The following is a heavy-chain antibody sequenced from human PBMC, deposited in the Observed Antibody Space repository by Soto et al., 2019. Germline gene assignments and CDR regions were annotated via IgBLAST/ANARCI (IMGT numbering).Heavy chain of an antibody. Sequence: GASVKVSCKASGYSFTNNDVSWLRQSTGQGLEWMGWMNPGSGDTGYAQKFQGRVTMTGDISIATAYMELSSLRSDDTAIYYCARMETFGSLNWFDPWGQGTLVTVSS. J-gene: IGHJ5*02. D-gene: IGHD3-16*01. CDR2: MNPGSGDT. V-gene: IGHV1-8*01. CDR1: GYSFTNND. CDR3: ARMETFGSLNWFDP.